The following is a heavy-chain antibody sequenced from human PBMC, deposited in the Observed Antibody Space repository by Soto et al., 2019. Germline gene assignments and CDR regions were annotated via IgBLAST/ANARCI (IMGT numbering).Heavy chain of an antibody. CDR2: INHSGST. V-gene: IGHV4-34*01. D-gene: IGHD3-16*02. CDR3: ARGHYDYIWGSYRYPTNLYYFDY. Sequence: SETLSLTCTVSGGSISSYYWSWIRQPPGKGLEWIGEINHSGSTNYNPSLKSRVTISVDTSKNQFSLKLSSVTAADTAVYYCARGHYDYIWGSYRYPTNLYYFDYWGQGTLVTVSS. J-gene: IGHJ4*02. CDR1: GGSISSYY.